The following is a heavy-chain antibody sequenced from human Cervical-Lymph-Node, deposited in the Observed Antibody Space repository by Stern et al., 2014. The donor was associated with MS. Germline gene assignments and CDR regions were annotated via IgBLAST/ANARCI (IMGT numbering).Heavy chain of an antibody. CDR2: IWYDGSNK. D-gene: IGHD4-17*01. Sequence: QVQLVASGGGVVQPGRSLRLSCAASGFTFSSYGMHWVRQAPGKGLEWVAVIWYDGSNKYYADSVKGRFTISRDNSKNTLYLQMNSLRAEDTAVYYCARDGYGDSRPFDYWGQGTLVTVSS. J-gene: IGHJ4*02. V-gene: IGHV3-33*01. CDR3: ARDGYGDSRPFDY. CDR1: GFTFSSYG.